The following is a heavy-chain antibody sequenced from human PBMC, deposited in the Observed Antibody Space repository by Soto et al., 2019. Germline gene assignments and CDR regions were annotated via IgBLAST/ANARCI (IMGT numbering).Heavy chain of an antibody. V-gene: IGHV1-18*04. CDR1: GYTFTSYG. Sequence: GASVKVSCKASGYTFTSYGISWVRQAPGQGLEWMGWISAYNGNTNYAQKLQGRVTMTTDTSTSTAYMELRSLRSDDTAVYYCARAPRGIAAAGRGDYWGQGTLVTVSS. CDR2: ISAYNGNT. D-gene: IGHD6-13*01. CDR3: ARAPRGIAAAGRGDY. J-gene: IGHJ4*02.